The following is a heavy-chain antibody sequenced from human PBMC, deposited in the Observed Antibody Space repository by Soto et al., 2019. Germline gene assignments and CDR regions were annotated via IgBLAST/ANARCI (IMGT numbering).Heavy chain of an antibody. J-gene: IGHJ5*02. CDR1: GGSISSGGYS. CDR3: ARVELTHDYGGTRGAIWFDP. Sequence: QLQLQESGSGLVKPSQTLSHTCAVSGGSISSGGYSWSWIQQPPGKGLEWIGFIYHSGSTYYNPSLKSRVTISVDRSKNQFSLKLSSVTAADTAVYYCARVELTHDYGGTRGAIWFDPWGQGTLVTVSS. CDR2: IYHSGST. D-gene: IGHD4-17*01. V-gene: IGHV4-30-2*01.